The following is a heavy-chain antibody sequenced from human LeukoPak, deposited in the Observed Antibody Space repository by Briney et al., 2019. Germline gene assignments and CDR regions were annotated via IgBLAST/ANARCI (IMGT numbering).Heavy chain of an antibody. Sequence: ASVKVSCKASGYTFTSYGISWVRQAPGQGLEWMGWISAYIGNTNYAQKLQGRVTMTTDTSTSTAYMELRSLGSDDTAVYYCASDTPPYYYDSSGYSPHFDYWGQGTLVTVCS. CDR1: GYTFTSYG. D-gene: IGHD3-22*01. J-gene: IGHJ4*02. CDR2: ISAYIGNT. CDR3: ASDTPPYYYDSSGYSPHFDY. V-gene: IGHV1-18*01.